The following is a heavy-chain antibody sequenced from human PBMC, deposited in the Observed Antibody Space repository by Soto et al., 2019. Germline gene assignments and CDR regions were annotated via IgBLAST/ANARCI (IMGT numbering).Heavy chain of an antibody. Sequence: GGSLRLSCAASGFTFSSYGMHWVRQAPGKGLEWVAVIWYDGSNKYYADSVKGRFTISRDNSKNTLYLQMNSLRAEDTAVYYCARDRTGYYDSSESGAFDIWGQGTMVTVSS. D-gene: IGHD3-22*01. CDR2: IWYDGSNK. V-gene: IGHV3-33*01. CDR1: GFTFSSYG. J-gene: IGHJ3*02. CDR3: ARDRTGYYDSSESGAFDI.